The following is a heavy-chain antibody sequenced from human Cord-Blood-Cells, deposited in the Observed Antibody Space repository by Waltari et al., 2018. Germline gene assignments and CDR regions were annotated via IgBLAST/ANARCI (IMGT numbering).Heavy chain of an antibody. CDR2: INHRGTT. Sequence: QVQLQQWGAGLLKPSETLSLTCAVYGGSFSGYYWSWIRQPPGKGLEWIGDINHRGTTTYNPSLTSRVTISVDTSKNQFSLKLSSVTAADTAVYYCASYDSSGYWFDPWGQGTLVTVSS. D-gene: IGHD3-22*01. CDR3: ASYDSSGYWFDP. CDR1: GGSFSGYY. J-gene: IGHJ5*02. V-gene: IGHV4-34*01.